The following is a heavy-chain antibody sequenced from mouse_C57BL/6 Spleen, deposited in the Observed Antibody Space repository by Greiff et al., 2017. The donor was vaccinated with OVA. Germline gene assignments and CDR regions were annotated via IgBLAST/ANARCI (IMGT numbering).Heavy chain of an antibody. V-gene: IGHV5-15*04. Sequence: EVKLVESGGGLVQPGGSLKLSCAASGFTFSDYGMAWVRQAPRKGPEWVAFISNLAYSIYYADPVTGRFTISSENAKNTLYLEMSSLRSEDTAMYYCARHGGVITTGSTRYFDVWGTGTTVTVSS. CDR1: GFTFSDYG. J-gene: IGHJ1*03. CDR3: ARHGGVITTGSTRYFDV. CDR2: ISNLAYSI. D-gene: IGHD1-1*01.